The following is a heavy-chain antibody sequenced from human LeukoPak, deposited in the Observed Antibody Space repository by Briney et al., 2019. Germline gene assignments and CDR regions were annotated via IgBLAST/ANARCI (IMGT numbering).Heavy chain of an antibody. CDR3: ARERIVGAILGY. CDR2: ISSSSSYI. D-gene: IGHD1-26*01. J-gene: IGHJ4*02. V-gene: IGHV3-21*01. CDR1: GFTFSSYS. Sequence: GGSLRLSCAASGFTFSSYSMNWVRQAPGKGLEWVSSISSSSSYIYYADSVKGRFTISRDNAKNSLYLQMNSLRAEDTAVYYCARERIVGAILGYWGQGTLVTVSS.